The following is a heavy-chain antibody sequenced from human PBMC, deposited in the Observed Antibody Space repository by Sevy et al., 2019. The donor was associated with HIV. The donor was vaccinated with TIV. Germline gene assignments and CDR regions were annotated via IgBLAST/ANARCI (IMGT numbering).Heavy chain of an antibody. CDR1: GGSISSYY. Sequence: SETLSLTCTVSGGSISSYYWSWIRQPPGKGLEWIGYIYYSGSTNYNPSLKSRVTISVDTSKKQFSLNLSSVTAAETAVYYCAREGGGSDYFDFWGQGTLVTVSS. D-gene: IGHD6-6*01. J-gene: IGHJ4*02. CDR3: AREGGGSDYFDF. V-gene: IGHV4-59*01. CDR2: IYYSGST.